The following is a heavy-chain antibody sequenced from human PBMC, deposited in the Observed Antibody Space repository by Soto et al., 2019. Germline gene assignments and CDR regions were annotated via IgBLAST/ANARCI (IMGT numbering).Heavy chain of an antibody. V-gene: IGHV3-48*02. CDR1: GFTFSSYS. CDR2: ISSSSTTI. J-gene: IGHJ4*02. CDR3: ARAAYYHDSSGYYYPFDY. D-gene: IGHD3-22*01. Sequence: GGSLRLSCAASGFTFSSYSMNWVRQAPGKGLEWVSYISSSSTTIYNADSVKGRFTISRDNAKNSLYLQMNSLRDEDTAVYYCARAAYYHDSSGYYYPFDYWGQGTLVTVSS.